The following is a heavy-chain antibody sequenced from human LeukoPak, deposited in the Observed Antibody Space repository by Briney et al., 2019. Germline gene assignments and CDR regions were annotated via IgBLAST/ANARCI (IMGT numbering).Heavy chain of an antibody. D-gene: IGHD1-26*01. Sequence: SETLSLTCAVSGGSISSSGYSWSWIRQPPGKGLEWIGEIYHSGSTNYNPSLKSRVTISVDKSKNQFSLKLSSVTAADTAVYYCARNLLVGATLDYWGQGTLVTVSS. V-gene: IGHV4-30-2*01. CDR3: ARNLLVGATLDY. J-gene: IGHJ4*02. CDR1: GGSISSSGYS. CDR2: IYHSGST.